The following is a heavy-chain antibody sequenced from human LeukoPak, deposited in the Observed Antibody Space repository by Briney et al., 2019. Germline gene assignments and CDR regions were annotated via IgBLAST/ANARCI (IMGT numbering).Heavy chain of an antibody. CDR1: GPTFNNDA. J-gene: IGHJ3*01. V-gene: IGHV3-23*01. D-gene: IGHD1-26*01. CDR2: INGGGDAT. CDR3: TRCTPSYRANAFDV. Sequence: HPGGSLRLSCAAHGPTFNNDATSCVRQAPGKGLEWVSAINGGGDATEYADSVKGRFTISRNNYKQTLYLKMNSLRPDDVAVYYCTRCTPSYRANAFDVWGQGTLLTVSS.